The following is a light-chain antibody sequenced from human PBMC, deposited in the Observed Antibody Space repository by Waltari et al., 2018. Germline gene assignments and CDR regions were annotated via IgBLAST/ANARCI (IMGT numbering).Light chain of an antibody. V-gene: IGKV3-20*01. Sequence: EIVLTQSPGTLSLSPGERATLSCRASQSVGRSLAWYQQKHGQAPRLLIYDASTRATGIPDRFSGGGSGTDFSLTISRLEPKDFAVYYCQMYVRLPATFGQGTKVEI. CDR3: QMYVRLPAT. CDR1: QSVGRS. J-gene: IGKJ1*01. CDR2: DAS.